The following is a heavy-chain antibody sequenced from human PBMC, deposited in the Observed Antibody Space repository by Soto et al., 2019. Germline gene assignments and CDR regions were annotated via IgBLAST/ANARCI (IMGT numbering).Heavy chain of an antibody. Sequence: ASVKVSCKASGYTFTSYAMHWVRQAPGQRLEWMGWINAGNGNTKYSQKFQGRVTITGDTSASTAYMELSSLRSEDTAVYYCARERVYCSSTSCYHGYYYYMDVWGKGTTVTVSS. V-gene: IGHV1-3*01. CDR1: GYTFTSYA. CDR3: ARERVYCSSTSCYHGYYYYMDV. D-gene: IGHD2-2*01. J-gene: IGHJ6*03. CDR2: INAGNGNT.